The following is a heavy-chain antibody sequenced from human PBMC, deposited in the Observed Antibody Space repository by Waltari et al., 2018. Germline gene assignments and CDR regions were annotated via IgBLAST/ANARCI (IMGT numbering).Heavy chain of an antibody. D-gene: IGHD3-16*01. J-gene: IGHJ4*02. V-gene: IGHV3-23*04. CDR2: ISGSGTVT. CDR3: TKRNCDANRCYGLDY. Sequence: EVQLVGSGGGLVQPGGSLRLSCVTSGFTFSSYSMGWARQVRGKGLEWVSAISGSGTVTYYADSVKGRFTISRDNSRNTLSLQMDSLRAEDTAVYHCTKRNCDANRCYGLDYWGQGTLVTVSS. CDR1: GFTFSSYS.